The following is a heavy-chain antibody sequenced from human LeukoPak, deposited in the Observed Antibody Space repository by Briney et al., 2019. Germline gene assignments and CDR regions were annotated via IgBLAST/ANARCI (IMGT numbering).Heavy chain of an antibody. CDR3: ARRSIAAAGKSRKKTQTPFDY. V-gene: IGHV4-34*01. Sequence: ASETLFLTCAVYGGSFSGYYWSWIRQPPGKGLEWIGEINHSGSTNYNPSLKSRVTISVDTSKNQFSLKLSSVTAADTAVYYCARRSIAAAGKSRKKTQTPFDYWGQGTLVTVSS. D-gene: IGHD6-13*01. CDR2: INHSGST. J-gene: IGHJ4*02. CDR1: GGSFSGYY.